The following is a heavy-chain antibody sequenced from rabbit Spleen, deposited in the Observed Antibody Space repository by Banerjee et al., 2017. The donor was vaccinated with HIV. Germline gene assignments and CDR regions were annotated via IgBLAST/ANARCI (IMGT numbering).Heavy chain of an antibody. V-gene: IGHV1S40*01. CDR1: GVSFSGDSY. Sequence: QSLAESGGDLVKPGASLTLTCIASGVSFSGDSYMCWVRQAPGKGLEWIACIYPGSSGNTYSATWAKGRFTIAKTSSTTVTLQMTSLTAADTATYFCARDSGTSFSSYGMDLWGPGTLVTVS. CDR3: ARDSGTSFSSYGMDL. CDR2: IYPGSSGNT. D-gene: IGHD8-1*01. J-gene: IGHJ6*01.